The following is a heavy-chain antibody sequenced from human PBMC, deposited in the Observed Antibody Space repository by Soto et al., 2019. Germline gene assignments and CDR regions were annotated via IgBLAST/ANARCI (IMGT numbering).Heavy chain of an antibody. J-gene: IGHJ4*02. V-gene: IGHV4-34*01. CDR2: INHSGST. CDR1: GGSFSGYY. CDR3: ARGRQVPRSRSHYFDY. Sequence: QVQLQKWGAGLLKPSETLSLTCAVYGGSFSGYYWSWIRQPPGKGLEWIGEINHSGSTNYNPSLNSRFTISVDTAKNQFSMKLSSVTAADTAVYYCARGRQVPRSRSHYFDYWGQGTLVTVSS.